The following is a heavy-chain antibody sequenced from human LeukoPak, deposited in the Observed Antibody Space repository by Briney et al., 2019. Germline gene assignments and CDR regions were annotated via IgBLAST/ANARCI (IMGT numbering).Heavy chain of an antibody. V-gene: IGHV3-7*01. J-gene: IGHJ6*03. CDR3: ARDTAYHVLFHYYYMDV. CDR2: IKQDGSEE. Sequence: GGSLRLSCAASGFIFSNYWMSWVRQAPGKGLEWVANIKQDGSEEYYVDSVKGRFTISRDNAKNSLCLQMNSLRAEDTAVYYCARDTAYHVLFHYYYMDVWGKGTTVTVSS. D-gene: IGHD2-21*01. CDR1: GFIFSNYW.